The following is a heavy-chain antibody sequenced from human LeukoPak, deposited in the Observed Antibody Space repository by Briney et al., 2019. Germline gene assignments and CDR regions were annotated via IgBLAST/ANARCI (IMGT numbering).Heavy chain of an antibody. CDR2: ISSSSSYI. CDR3: ARDSSGPPGLFDY. D-gene: IGHD6-19*01. Sequence: GGSLRLSCAASGFTFSSYSMNWVRQAPGKGLEWVSSISSSSSYIYYADSVKGRFTISRDNAKNSLYLQMNSLRAEDTAVYYCARDSSGPPGLFDYWGQGTLVTVSS. J-gene: IGHJ4*02. CDR1: GFTFSSYS. V-gene: IGHV3-21*01.